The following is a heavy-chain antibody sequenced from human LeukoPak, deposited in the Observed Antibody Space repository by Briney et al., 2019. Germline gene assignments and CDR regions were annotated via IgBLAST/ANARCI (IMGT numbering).Heavy chain of an antibody. CDR1: GGSISSYY. CDR3: ARVRGDFEAD. CDR2: RYYSGST. J-gene: IGHJ1*01. D-gene: IGHD3-16*01. V-gene: IGHV4-59*01. Sequence: SSETLSLTCSVSGGSISSYYWTWLRQPPGKGLEWIVYRYYSGSTIYNPSLKSRVTISVDTAKSQFSLKLISVTAADTAIYYCARVRGDFEADWGQGTLVTVSS.